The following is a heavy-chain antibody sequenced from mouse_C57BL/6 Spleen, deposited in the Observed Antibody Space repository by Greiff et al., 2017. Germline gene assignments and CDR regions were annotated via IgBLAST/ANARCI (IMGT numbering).Heavy chain of an antibody. CDR2: LWSGGST. V-gene: IGHV2-2*01. J-gene: IGHJ1*03. CDR1: GFSFTSYG. Sequence: VQLQQSGPGLVQPSQCLSITCTVSGFSFTSYGVHWVRQSPGKGLEWLGVLWSGGSTDYNAAFISRRSISKDNSKSQVFFKMNSLQADDTAIYYCARGTKYFDVWGTGTTVTVSS. D-gene: IGHD1-1*01. CDR3: ARGTKYFDV.